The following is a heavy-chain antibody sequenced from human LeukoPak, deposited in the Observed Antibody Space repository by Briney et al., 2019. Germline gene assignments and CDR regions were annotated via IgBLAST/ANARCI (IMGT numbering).Heavy chain of an antibody. CDR3: AGSGYYSRFDY. Sequence: PSETLSLTCTVSGGSISSYYWSWIRQPAGKGLEWIGRIYTSGSTNYNPSLKSRVTMSVDTSKNQFSLKLSSVTAADTAVYYCAGSGYYSRFDYWDQGTLVTVSS. CDR2: IYTSGST. D-gene: IGHD3-22*01. V-gene: IGHV4-4*07. J-gene: IGHJ4*02. CDR1: GGSISSYY.